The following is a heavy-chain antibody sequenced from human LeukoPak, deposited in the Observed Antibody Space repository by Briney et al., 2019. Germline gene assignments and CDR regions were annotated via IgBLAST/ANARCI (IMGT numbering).Heavy chain of an antibody. J-gene: IGHJ5*02. CDR3: ARGATNYYDILTGYTPWFDP. CDR2: ISSSSSYI. CDR1: GFTFSSYS. D-gene: IGHD3-9*01. V-gene: IGHV3-21*01. Sequence: GGSLRLSCAASGFTFSSYSMNWVRQAPGKGLEWVSSISSSSSYIYYADSVKGRFTISRDNAKNSLYLQMNSLRAEDTAVYYCARGATNYYDILTGYTPWFDPWGQGTLVTVSS.